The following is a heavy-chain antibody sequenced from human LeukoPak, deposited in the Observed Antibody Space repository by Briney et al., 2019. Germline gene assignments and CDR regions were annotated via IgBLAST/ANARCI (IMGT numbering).Heavy chain of an antibody. CDR2: IYYSGST. CDR3: ARGDITPGFDY. J-gene: IGHJ4*02. CDR1: GGSISSGDYY. D-gene: IGHD3-9*01. V-gene: IGHV4-30-4*01. Sequence: SETLSLTCTVSGGSISSGDYYWSWIRQPPGKGLEWIGYIYYSGSTYYNSSLKSRVTISVDTSKNQFSLKVSSVTAADTAVYYCARGDITPGFDYWGLGALVTVSS.